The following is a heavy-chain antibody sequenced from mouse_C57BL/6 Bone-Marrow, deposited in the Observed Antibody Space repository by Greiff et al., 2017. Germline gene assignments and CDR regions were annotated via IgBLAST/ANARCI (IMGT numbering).Heavy chain of an antibody. J-gene: IGHJ4*01. CDR1: GFSLTSYG. CDR3: EKKLRRSYAMDH. V-gene: IGHV2-5*01. D-gene: IGHD2-12*01. CDR2: IWRGGST. Sequence: QVQLKQSGPGLVQPSQSLSITCTVSGFSLTSYGVHWVRQSPGKGLEWLGVIWRGGSTDYNAAFMSRLSITKDNSKSQVIFKMNSLQADDTAIYVCEKKLRRSYAMDHWGQGSSVTVST.